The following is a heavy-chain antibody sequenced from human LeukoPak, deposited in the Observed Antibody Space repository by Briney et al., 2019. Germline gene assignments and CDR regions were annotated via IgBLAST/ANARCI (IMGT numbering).Heavy chain of an antibody. Sequence: SQTLSLTCTVSGGSISSGGYYWSWIRQHPGTGLEWIGYIYYSGSTYYNPSLKSRVTISVDTSKNQFSLKLSSVTAADTAVYYCARDPKPYYYDSSVIWGQGTMVTVSS. D-gene: IGHD3-22*01. J-gene: IGHJ3*02. CDR2: IYYSGST. V-gene: IGHV4-31*03. CDR3: ARDPKPYYYDSSVI. CDR1: GGSISSGGYY.